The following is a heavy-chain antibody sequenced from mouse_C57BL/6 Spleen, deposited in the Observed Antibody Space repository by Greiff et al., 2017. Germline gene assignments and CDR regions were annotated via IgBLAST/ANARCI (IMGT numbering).Heavy chain of an antibody. CDR2: IYPGSGST. J-gene: IGHJ4*01. CDR1: GYTFTSYW. V-gene: IGHV1-55*01. Sequence: QVQLQQPGAELVKPGASVKMSCKASGYTFTSYWITWVKQRPGQGLEWIGDIYPGSGSTNYNEQFKSKATLTVDTSSSTAYMQLSSLTSEDSAVYYCARCGPDGYPLCAMDYWGQGTSVTVSS. CDR3: ARCGPDGYPLCAMDY. D-gene: IGHD2-3*01.